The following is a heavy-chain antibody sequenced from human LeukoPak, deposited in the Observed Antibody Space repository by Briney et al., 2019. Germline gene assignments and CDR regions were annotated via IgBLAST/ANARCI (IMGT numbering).Heavy chain of an antibody. V-gene: IGHV3-23*01. CDR2: INDVGRST. Sequence: PGGSLRLSCAASGFTFSSYAMNWVRQAPGKGLEWVSGINDVGRSTYYADSVKGRFTISRDNSKNTLYLQMNSLRAEDTAVYYCAKRRRGTIFGVARDYWGQGTLVTVSS. CDR3: AKRRRGTIFGVARDY. D-gene: IGHD3-3*01. J-gene: IGHJ4*02. CDR1: GFTFSSYA.